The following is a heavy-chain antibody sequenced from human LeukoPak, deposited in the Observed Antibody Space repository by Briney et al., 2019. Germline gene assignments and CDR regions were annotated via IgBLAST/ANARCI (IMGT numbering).Heavy chain of an antibody. Sequence: ASVKVSCKASGYTFTNYYLHWVRQAPGQGLEWIGIIHPSGGSTAYAQKFQGRVTMTRDTSTSTVYMELSSLRSEDTAVYYCARDSTTSSLADPWGQGTLFTVSS. CDR2: IHPSGGST. J-gene: IGHJ5*02. D-gene: IGHD2-2*01. CDR1: GYTFTNYY. CDR3: ARDSTTSSLADP. V-gene: IGHV1-46*01.